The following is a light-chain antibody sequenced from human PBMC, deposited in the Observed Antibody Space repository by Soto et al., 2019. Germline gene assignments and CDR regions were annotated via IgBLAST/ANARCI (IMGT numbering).Light chain of an antibody. CDR1: QTISSW. CDR3: QHYNSYSEA. CDR2: KAS. J-gene: IGKJ1*01. V-gene: IGKV1-5*03. Sequence: DIQMTQSPSTLSVSVGDRVTITCRASQTISSWLAWYQQKPGKAPKLLIYKASTLKSGVPSRFSGSGSGTEFTLTISILQPDDFATYCCQHYNSYSEAFGQGTKVDI.